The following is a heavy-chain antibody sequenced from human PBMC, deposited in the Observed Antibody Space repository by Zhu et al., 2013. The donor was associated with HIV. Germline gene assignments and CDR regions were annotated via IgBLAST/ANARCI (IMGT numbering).Heavy chain of an antibody. CDR1: GGSIRGSNEW. CDR3: ARASTFYYDRSGFHYDF. V-gene: IGHV4-4*02. Sequence: QVQLQESGPGLVKPSGTLSLTCAVSGGSIRGSNEWWSWVRQPPGNGLEWIGEVYYSGTTNYNPSLDQSSHHISRPVQDPVLPGVDLCERRGHGRVFCARASTFYYDRSGFHYDFWGQGILGHRLL. CDR2: VYYSGTT. J-gene: IGHJ4*02. D-gene: IGHD3-22*01.